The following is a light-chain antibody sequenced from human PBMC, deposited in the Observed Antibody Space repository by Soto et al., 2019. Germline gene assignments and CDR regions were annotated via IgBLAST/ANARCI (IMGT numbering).Light chain of an antibody. CDR1: SSDVGGYNY. V-gene: IGLV2-14*03. CDR3: NSYTSSSTPYVV. CDR2: DVS. Sequence: QSALTQPPSVSGSPGQSITISCTGGSSDVGGYNYVSWYQQHPGKAPKLMIYDVSNRPSGVSNRFSGSKSGNTASLTISGLQAEDEADYYCNSYTSSSTPYVVFGGGTKLTVL. J-gene: IGLJ2*01.